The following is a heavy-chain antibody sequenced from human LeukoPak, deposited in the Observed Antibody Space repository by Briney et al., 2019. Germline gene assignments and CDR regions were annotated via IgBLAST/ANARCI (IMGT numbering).Heavy chain of an antibody. CDR2: INHSGST. D-gene: IGHD3-10*01. CDR3: ARRKLNWFGGLLSFFDY. CDR1: GGSFSGYY. J-gene: IGHJ4*02. V-gene: IGHV4-34*01. Sequence: SETLSLTCAVYGGSFSGYYWSWIRQPPGKGLEWIGEINHSGSTNYNPSLKSRVTISVDTSKNQFSLKLSAVTASDTPVYYFARRKLNWFGGLLSFFDYWAREPWSPSPQ.